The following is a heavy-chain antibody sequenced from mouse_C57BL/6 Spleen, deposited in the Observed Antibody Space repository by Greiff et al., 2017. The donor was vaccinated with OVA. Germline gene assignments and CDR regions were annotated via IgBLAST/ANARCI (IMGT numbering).Heavy chain of an antibody. CDR3: ARDDSSGYQAWFAY. Sequence: QVQLQQSGPGLVQPSQSLSITCTVSGFSLTSYGVHWVRQSPGKGLEWLGVIWSGGSTDYNAAFISRLSISKDNSKSQVFFKMNSLQADDTAIYCCARDDSSGYQAWFAYWGQGTLVTVSA. CDR2: IWSGGST. V-gene: IGHV2-2*01. D-gene: IGHD3-2*02. J-gene: IGHJ3*01. CDR1: GFSLTSYG.